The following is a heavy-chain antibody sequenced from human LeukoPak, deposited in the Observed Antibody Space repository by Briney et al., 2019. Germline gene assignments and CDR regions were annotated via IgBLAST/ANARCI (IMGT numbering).Heavy chain of an antibody. D-gene: IGHD3-9*01. CDR2: ISGSGGST. V-gene: IGHV3-23*01. J-gene: IGHJ4*02. Sequence: QLGGSLRLSCAASGFTFSSYAMSWVRQAPGKGLEWVSAISGSGGSTYYADSVKGRFTISRDTSKNALYLQMNSLRVEDTAVYYCAKVGQNYDILTYYFDYWGQGTLVTVSS. CDR1: GFTFSSYA. CDR3: AKVGQNYDILTYYFDY.